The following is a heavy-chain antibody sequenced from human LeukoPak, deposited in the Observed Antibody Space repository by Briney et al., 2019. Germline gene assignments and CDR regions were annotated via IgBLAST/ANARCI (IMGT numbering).Heavy chain of an antibody. J-gene: IGHJ4*02. CDR1: GFTFSSYA. V-gene: IGHV3-23*01. CDR3: ATYYDFWSGYFYFDY. D-gene: IGHD3-3*01. Sequence: GGSLRLSCAASGFTFSSYAMSWVRQAPGKGLEWVSAISGSGGSTYYADSVKGRFTISRDNSKNTLYLQMNSLRAEDTAVYYCATYYDFWSGYFYFDYWGQGTLVTVSS. CDR2: ISGSGGST.